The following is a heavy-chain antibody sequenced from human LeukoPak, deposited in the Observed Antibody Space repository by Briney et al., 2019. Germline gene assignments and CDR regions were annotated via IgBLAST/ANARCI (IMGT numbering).Heavy chain of an antibody. CDR3: AKDRAGARFDY. V-gene: IGHV3-23*01. CDR2: ITGSGGSK. Sequence: GGSLRLSCAASGFTFNTYAMSWVRQAPGKGLEWVSAITGSGGSKYYADSVKGRFTISRDNSKNTLYLQMNSLRAEDTAVYYCAKDRAGARFDYWGQGTLVIVSS. D-gene: IGHD1-26*01. CDR1: GFTFNTYA. J-gene: IGHJ4*02.